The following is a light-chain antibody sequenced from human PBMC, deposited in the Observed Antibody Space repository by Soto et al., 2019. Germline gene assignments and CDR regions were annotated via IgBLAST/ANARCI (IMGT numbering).Light chain of an antibody. J-gene: IGKJ1*01. V-gene: IGKV3-20*01. CDR1: QRVSSSY. Sequence: EIVLTQSPGTLSLSPGARSTLSCRARQRVSSSYLAWYQQKPGQAPRLLIYGASSRATGIPDRFSGSGSGTDFTLTISRLEPEDFAVYYCQQYGTSPWTFGQGTKVEIK. CDR2: GAS. CDR3: QQYGTSPWT.